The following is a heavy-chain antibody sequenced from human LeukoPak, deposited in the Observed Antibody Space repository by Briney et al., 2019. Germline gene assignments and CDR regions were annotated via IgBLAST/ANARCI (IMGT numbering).Heavy chain of an antibody. D-gene: IGHD1-7*01. CDR1: GYTFTNYD. CDR2: MNSGSGDT. Sequence: ASVTVSCKASGYTFTNYDINWVRQATGQGLEWMGWMNSGSGDTAYAQKFQGRVTFTRDTSISTAYMELSSLRSEDTAVYYCARVWVIGGTARAEKYFDSWGQGTLVTVSS. V-gene: IGHV1-8*03. CDR3: ARVWVIGGTARAEKYFDS. J-gene: IGHJ4*02.